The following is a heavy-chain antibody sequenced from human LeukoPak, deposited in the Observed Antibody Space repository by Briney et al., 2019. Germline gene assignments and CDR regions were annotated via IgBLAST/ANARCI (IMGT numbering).Heavy chain of an antibody. CDR2: VFDSGRT. D-gene: IGHD5-18*01. J-gene: IGHJ4*02. CDR1: GGSMTTHH. Sequence: SETLSLTCTVSGGSMTTHHWNWIRQTPGKGLEWIGYVFDSGRTKENPSLKSRVTLSADTSKNQLSLRLSSVTAADTAVYYCTSIKRGNIFGYFDFWGQGILVTVSS. CDR3: TSIKRGNIFGYFDF. V-gene: IGHV4-59*11.